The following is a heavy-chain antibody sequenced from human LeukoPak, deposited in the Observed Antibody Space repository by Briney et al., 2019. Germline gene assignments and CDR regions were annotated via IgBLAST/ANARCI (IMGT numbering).Heavy chain of an antibody. CDR1: GFTFDDYA. CDR3: VRGSYGAYDY. V-gene: IGHV3-9*01. CDR2: ISWNSGSI. Sequence: GRSLRLSCAASGFTFDDYAMHWVRQAPGKGLEWVSGISWNSGSIGYADSVKGRFTISRDNAKYSLYLQMNSLRAEDTAVYYCVRGSYGAYDYWGQGSLVTVSS. D-gene: IGHD4-17*01. J-gene: IGHJ4*02.